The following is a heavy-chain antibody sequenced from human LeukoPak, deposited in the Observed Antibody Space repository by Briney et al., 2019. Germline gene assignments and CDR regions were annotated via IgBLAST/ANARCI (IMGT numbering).Heavy chain of an antibody. D-gene: IGHD1-26*01. Sequence: ASVTVSCKASGYTFTSYGINWVRQAPGQGLEWMGWISTYNGYTNYAQNLQGRVTMTTDTSASTVYLELRSLRSDDTAVYYCARTPPPTIVGAHYFDYWGQGTLVTVSS. CDR2: ISTYNGYT. CDR3: ARTPPPTIVGAHYFDY. J-gene: IGHJ4*02. V-gene: IGHV1-18*01. CDR1: GYTFTSYG.